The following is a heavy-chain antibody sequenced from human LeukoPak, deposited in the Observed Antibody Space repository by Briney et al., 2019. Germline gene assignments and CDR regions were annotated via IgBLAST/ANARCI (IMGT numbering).Heavy chain of an antibody. CDR1: GGSISSGGYY. D-gene: IGHD1-26*01. V-gene: IGHV4-31*03. CDR3: VGAAYYFFDY. Sequence: SQTLSLTCTVSGGSISSGGYYWSWIRQHPGKGLEWIGYIYYSGSINYNPSLKSRVTISVDTSKNQFSLKLNSVTAADTAVYYCVGAAYYFFDYWGPGTLVTVSS. J-gene: IGHJ4*02. CDR2: IYYSGSI.